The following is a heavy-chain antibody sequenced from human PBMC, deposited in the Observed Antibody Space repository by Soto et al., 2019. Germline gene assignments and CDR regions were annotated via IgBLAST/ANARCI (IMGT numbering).Heavy chain of an antibody. Sequence: EVQLVESGGGLVKPGGSLRLSCAASGFTLSSYSMNWVRQAPGKGLEWVSSISSSSYYIYYADSVKGRFTISRDNAKNSLYLPMDSLRAEDSAVYYCARGRYDLLHLYWFDTWGQGTLVTVSS. D-gene: IGHD1-26*01. J-gene: IGHJ5*02. CDR2: ISSSSYYI. V-gene: IGHV3-21*01. CDR3: ARGRYDLLHLYWFDT. CDR1: GFTLSSYS.